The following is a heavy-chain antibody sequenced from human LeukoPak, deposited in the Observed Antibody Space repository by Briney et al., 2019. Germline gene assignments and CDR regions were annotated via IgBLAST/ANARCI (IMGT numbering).Heavy chain of an antibody. CDR3: AREIYDSSGRTDGWFDP. Sequence: PGGSQRLSCAASGFTFSSYAMHWVRQAPGKGLEWVAVISYDGSNKYYADSVKGRFTISRDNSKNTLYLQMNSLRAEDTAVYYCAREIYDSSGRTDGWFDPWGQGTLVTVSS. V-gene: IGHV3-30-3*01. CDR2: ISYDGSNK. J-gene: IGHJ5*02. CDR1: GFTFSSYA. D-gene: IGHD3-22*01.